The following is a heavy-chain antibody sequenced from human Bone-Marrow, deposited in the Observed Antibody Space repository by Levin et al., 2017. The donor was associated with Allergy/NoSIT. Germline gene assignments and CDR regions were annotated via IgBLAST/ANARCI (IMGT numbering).Heavy chain of an antibody. V-gene: IGHV3-7*04. Sequence: ASVKVSCEVSGFTFTTYWMTWVRQAPGKGLEWVANINEDGSVKYHVDSVKGRFTISRDNAKNSLFLHMNSLRVEDTALYYCAREFLGGPDYWGQGTLVTVSS. CDR1: GFTFTTYW. D-gene: IGHD2-15*01. J-gene: IGHJ4*02. CDR3: AREFLGGPDY. CDR2: INEDGSVK.